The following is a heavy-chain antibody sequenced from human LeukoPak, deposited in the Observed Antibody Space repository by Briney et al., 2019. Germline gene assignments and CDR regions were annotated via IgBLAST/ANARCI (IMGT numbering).Heavy chain of an antibody. Sequence: GGSLRLSCAPSGFTFSSDTMNCGREAPGKGLEGGSSISSSSIYIYYADSVRGRFTISRDKAKKARCLPMNSLMCEEPAVSYCARAGEGDLDYWGQGTLVTVSS. CDR2: ISSSSIYI. CDR3: ARAGEGDLDY. J-gene: IGHJ4*02. CDR1: GFTFSSDT. V-gene: IGHV3-21*01.